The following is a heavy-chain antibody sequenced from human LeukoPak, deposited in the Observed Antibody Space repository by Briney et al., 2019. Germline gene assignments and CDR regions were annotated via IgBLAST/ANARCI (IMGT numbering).Heavy chain of an antibody. CDR3: ADFGSGSYIFDY. J-gene: IGHJ4*02. CDR1: EFTFSTYA. CDR2: ISSAGDST. D-gene: IGHD3-10*01. V-gene: IGHV3-23*01. Sequence: GGSLRLSCVASEFTFSTYAMSWVRQAPGKGPEWVSGISSAGDSTFDADSVKGRFTISRDNSKNTLYLQMNYVRVEDTAIYYCADFGSGSYIFDYWGQGTLVTVSS.